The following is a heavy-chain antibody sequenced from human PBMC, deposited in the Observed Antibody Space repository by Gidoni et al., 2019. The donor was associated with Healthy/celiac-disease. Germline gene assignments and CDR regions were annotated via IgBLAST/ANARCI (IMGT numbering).Heavy chain of an antibody. CDR1: GYTFTSYH. CDR3: ARGWGPSGCMFYYFYYGMDV. V-gene: IGHV1-46*01. J-gene: IGHJ6*02. D-gene: IGHD6-25*01. Sequence: QVQLVPSGADVEKPAASVKLSCKASGYTFTSYHMHWVRPAPGQGLAWMGIINPTGSSTTYSQKFQGRVTLTRDTSTSTVYMELSSLRSEDTAVYYCARGWGPSGCMFYYFYYGMDVWGQGTTVTDSS. CDR2: INPTGSST.